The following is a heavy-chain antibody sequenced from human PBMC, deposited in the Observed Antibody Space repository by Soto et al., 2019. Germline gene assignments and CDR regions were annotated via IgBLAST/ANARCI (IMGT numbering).Heavy chain of an antibody. D-gene: IGHD2-21*02. J-gene: IGHJ4*02. CDR3: AREDIVVVTGQLDY. Sequence: QLQLQESGPGLVKPSETLSLTCTVSGGSISSSSYYWGWIRQPPGKGLEWIGSIYYSGSTYYNPSLKSRVTISVDTSKNQFSLKLSSVTAADTAVYYCAREDIVVVTGQLDYWGQGTLVTVSS. V-gene: IGHV4-39*02. CDR1: GGSISSSSYY. CDR2: IYYSGST.